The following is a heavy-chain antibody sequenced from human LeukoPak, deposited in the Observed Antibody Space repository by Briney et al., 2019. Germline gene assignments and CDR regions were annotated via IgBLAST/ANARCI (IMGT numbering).Heavy chain of an antibody. CDR1: GFTLSSYA. D-gene: IGHD3-3*01. Sequence: GSLRLSCAASGFTLSSYAMNWVRQAPGKGLEWVAVIWYDGSNKYYADSVKGRFTISRDNSKYMLYLQMSSLRAEDTAVYYCARGPEGDFWSGYYNYYYYMDVWGKGTTVTVSS. J-gene: IGHJ6*03. CDR2: IWYDGSNK. CDR3: ARGPEGDFWSGYYNYYYYMDV. V-gene: IGHV3-33*01.